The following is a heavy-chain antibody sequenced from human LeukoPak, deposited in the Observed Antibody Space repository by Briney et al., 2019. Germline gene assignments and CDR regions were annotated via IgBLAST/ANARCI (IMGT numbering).Heavy chain of an antibody. V-gene: IGHV3-48*02. CDR2: ISSSSTI. CDR3: ARDRTPLTVPFDY. CDR1: GFTFSSYS. Sequence: PGGSLRLSCAASGFTFSSYSMNWVRQAPGKGLEWVSYISSSSTIYYADSVKGRFTISRDNAKNSLYLQMNSLRDEDTAVYYCARDRTPLTVPFDYWGQGTLVTVSS. J-gene: IGHJ4*02. D-gene: IGHD4-17*01.